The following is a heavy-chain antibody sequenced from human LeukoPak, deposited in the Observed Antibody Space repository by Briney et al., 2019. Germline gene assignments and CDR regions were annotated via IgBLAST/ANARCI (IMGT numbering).Heavy chain of an antibody. J-gene: IGHJ3*02. CDR2: INHSGST. CDR1: GGSFSGYY. V-gene: IGHV4-34*01. Sequence: PSETLSLTCAVYGGSFSGYYWSWIRQPPGNGLEWIGEINHSGSTNYNPSLKSRVTISVDTSKNQFSLKLSSVTAADTAVYYCARGGYYDSSGPDAFDIWGQGTMVTVSS. CDR3: ARGGYYDSSGPDAFDI. D-gene: IGHD3-22*01.